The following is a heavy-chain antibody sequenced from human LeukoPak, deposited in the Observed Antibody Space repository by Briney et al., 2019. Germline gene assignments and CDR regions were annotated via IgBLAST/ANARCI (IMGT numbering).Heavy chain of an antibody. D-gene: IGHD1-7*01. CDR2: ISYDGSNK. CDR1: GFTFSSYA. V-gene: IGHV3-30-3*01. CDR3: ARDAAGTCLDY. J-gene: IGHJ4*02. Sequence: GRSLRLSCAASGFTFSSYAMHWVRQAPGKGLEWVAVISYDGSNKYYADSVKGRFTISRDNSKNTLYLQMNSLRAEDTAVYYCARDAAGTCLDYWGQGTLVTVSS.